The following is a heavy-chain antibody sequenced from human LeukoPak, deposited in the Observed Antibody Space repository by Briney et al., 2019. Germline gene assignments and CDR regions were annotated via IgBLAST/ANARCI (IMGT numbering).Heavy chain of an antibody. D-gene: IGHD3-10*02. CDR2: IYYSGST. CDR1: GGSISSYY. CDR3: ARVYVDAFDI. V-gene: IGHV4-59*01. J-gene: IGHJ3*02. Sequence: SETLSLTCTVSGGSISSYYWSWIRQPPGKGLEWIGYIYYSGSTNYNPSLKSRVTISVDTSKNQFSLKLSSVTAADTAVYYWARVYVDAFDIWGQGTMVTVSS.